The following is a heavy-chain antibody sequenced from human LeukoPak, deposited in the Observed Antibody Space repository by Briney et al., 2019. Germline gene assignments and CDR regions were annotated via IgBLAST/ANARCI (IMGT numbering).Heavy chain of an antibody. CDR3: ARDGWSLGP. J-gene: IGHJ5*02. D-gene: IGHD2-8*01. V-gene: IGHV1-18*04. CDR1: GYTFTGHY. Sequence: ASVKVSCKASGYTFTGHYMHWVRQAPGQGLEWMAWISVYSGNTEYAQKFQDRVTLTADTSTSTVYMELRSLRSDDTAVYYCARDGWSLGPWGQGTLVTVSS. CDR2: ISVYSGNT.